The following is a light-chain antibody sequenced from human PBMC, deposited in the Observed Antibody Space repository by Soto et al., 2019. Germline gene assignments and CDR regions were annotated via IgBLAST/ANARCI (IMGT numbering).Light chain of an antibody. J-gene: IGKJ4*01. V-gene: IGKV1-33*01. CDR3: QQYDNLPLT. CDR1: QDISND. CDR2: DAS. Sequence: DIQMSQSPSALSASVGDRVTITCQASQDISNDLNWYQQKPGKAPDLLIYDASKLETGVPSRFSASGSGTDFSFTISSLQPEDIATYYCQQYDNLPLTFGGGTKVEIK.